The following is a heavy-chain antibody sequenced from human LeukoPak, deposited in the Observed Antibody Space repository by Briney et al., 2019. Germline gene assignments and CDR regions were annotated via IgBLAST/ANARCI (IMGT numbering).Heavy chain of an antibody. CDR3: AKGGGYDYGNFDY. J-gene: IGHJ4*02. Sequence: PGGSLRLSCAASGFTFSSYSMNWVRQAPGKGLEWVSSISSCSSYIYYADSVKGRFTISRDNAKNSLYLQMNSLRAEDTALYYCAKGGGYDYGNFDYWGQGTLVTVSS. D-gene: IGHD5-12*01. V-gene: IGHV3-21*04. CDR2: ISSCSSYI. CDR1: GFTFSSYS.